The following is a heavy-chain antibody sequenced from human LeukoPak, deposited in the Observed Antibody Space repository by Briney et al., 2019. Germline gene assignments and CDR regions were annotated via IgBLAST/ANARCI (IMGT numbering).Heavy chain of an antibody. Sequence: GGSLRLSCAASGFTFSSYSMNWVRQAPGKGLEWVSSISSSSSYIYYADSVKGRFTISRDNAKNSLYLQMNSLRAEDTAVYYCARGIWYLGGAFDIWGQGTMVTVSS. V-gene: IGHV3-21*01. CDR1: GFTFSSYS. D-gene: IGHD2-8*01. CDR2: ISSSSSYI. J-gene: IGHJ3*02. CDR3: ARGIWYLGGAFDI.